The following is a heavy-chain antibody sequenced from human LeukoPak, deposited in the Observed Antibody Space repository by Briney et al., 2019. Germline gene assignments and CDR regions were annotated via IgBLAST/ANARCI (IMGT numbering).Heavy chain of an antibody. CDR2: MYYSGST. CDR1: GGSVSSGDYY. CDR3: ARDRGVVRAVDY. V-gene: IGHV4-61*08. D-gene: IGHD2-15*01. J-gene: IGHJ4*02. Sequence: SETLSLTCTVSGGSVSSGDYYWSWIRQPPGKGLEWIGYMYYSGSTNYNPSLKSRVTISVDTSKNQFSLKLSSVTAADTAVYYCARDRGVVRAVDYWGQGTLVTVSS.